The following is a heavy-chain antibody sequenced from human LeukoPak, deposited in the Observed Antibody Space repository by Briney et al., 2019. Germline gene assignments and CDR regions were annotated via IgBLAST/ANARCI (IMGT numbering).Heavy chain of an antibody. CDR2: INSDGSST. D-gene: IGHD1-26*01. CDR1: GFTFSDYY. V-gene: IGHV3-74*01. Sequence: GGSLRLSCAASGFTFSDYYMSWIRQAPGKGLVWVSRINSDGSSTSYADSVKGRFTISRDNAKNTLYLQMNSLRAEDTAVYYCARGSGSYVYWGQGTLVTVSS. J-gene: IGHJ4*02. CDR3: ARGSGSYVY.